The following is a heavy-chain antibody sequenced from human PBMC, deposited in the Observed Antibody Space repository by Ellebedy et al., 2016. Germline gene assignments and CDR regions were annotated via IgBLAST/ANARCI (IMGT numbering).Heavy chain of an antibody. CDR1: GFTFSSYA. CDR3: ARDYPQLVLFYYGMDV. Sequence: GESLKISCAASGFTFSSYAMHWVRQAPGKGLEWVAVISYDGSNKYYADSVKGRFTISRDNSKNTLYLQMNSLRAEDTAVYYCARDYPQLVLFYYGMDVWGQGTTVTVSS. CDR2: ISYDGSNK. V-gene: IGHV3-30-3*01. D-gene: IGHD6-13*01. J-gene: IGHJ6*02.